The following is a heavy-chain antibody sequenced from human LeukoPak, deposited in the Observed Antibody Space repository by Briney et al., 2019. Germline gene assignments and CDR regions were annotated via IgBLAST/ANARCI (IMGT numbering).Heavy chain of an antibody. CDR1: GFTVSSNY. V-gene: IGHV3-66*04. J-gene: IGHJ1*01. CDR2: IYSGGST. Sequence: GGSLRLSCAASGFTVSSNYMSWVRQAPGKGLEWVSVIYSGGSTYYADSVKGRFTISRDNSKNTLYLQMNSLRAEDTAVYYCARRRYCSGGSCYAEYFQHWGQGTLVTVSS. CDR3: ARRRYCSGGSCYAEYFQH. D-gene: IGHD2-15*01.